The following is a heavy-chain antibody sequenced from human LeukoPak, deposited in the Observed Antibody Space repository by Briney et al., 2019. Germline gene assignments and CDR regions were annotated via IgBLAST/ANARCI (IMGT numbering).Heavy chain of an antibody. V-gene: IGHV4-38-2*02. CDR2: IYHSGST. CDR3: ASAGIYGMDV. J-gene: IGHJ6*02. Sequence: SETLSLTCTVSGYSISSGYYWGWIRQPPGKGLEWIGSIYHSGSTYYNPSLKSRVTISVDTSKNQFSLKLSSVTAADTAVYYCASAGIYGMDVWGQGTTVTVSS. CDR1: GYSISSGYY.